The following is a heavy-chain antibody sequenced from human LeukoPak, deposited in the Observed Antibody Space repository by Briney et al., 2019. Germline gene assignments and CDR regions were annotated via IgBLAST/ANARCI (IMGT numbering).Heavy chain of an antibody. V-gene: IGHV4-61*02. CDR1: DGSTDSSNYY. CDR2: IYTSGST. CDR3: ASVWNYYYMDV. J-gene: IGHJ6*03. D-gene: IGHD2-21*01. Sequence: SETLSLTCTVSDGSTDSSNYYWSWIRQSAGKGLEWIGRIYTSGSTNYSPSLKSRVTISVDTSKNQFSLRLSSVTAADTAVYYCASVWNYYYMDVWGKGTTVTVSS.